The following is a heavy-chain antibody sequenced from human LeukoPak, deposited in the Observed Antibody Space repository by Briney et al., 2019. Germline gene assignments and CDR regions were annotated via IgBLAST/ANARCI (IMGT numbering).Heavy chain of an antibody. Sequence: ASVKVSCKTSGYTFTSYHINWVRQATGQGLEWMGWMNPYSGDRGYAQKFQGRVSITSDTSISTAYMEPSSLRSEDTAVYFCARTTSLTASGYDYWGQGTLVTVSS. CDR2: MNPYSGDR. J-gene: IGHJ4*02. CDR3: ARTTSLTASGYDY. V-gene: IGHV1-8*03. CDR1: GYTFTSYH. D-gene: IGHD4-17*01.